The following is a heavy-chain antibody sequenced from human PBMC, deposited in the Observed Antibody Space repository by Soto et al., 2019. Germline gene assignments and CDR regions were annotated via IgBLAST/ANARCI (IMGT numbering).Heavy chain of an antibody. CDR1: GYTFTSYY. Sequence: ASVKVSCKASGYTFTSYYMHWVRQAPGQGLEWMGIINPSGGSTSYAQKFQGRVTMTRDTSTSTVYMELSSLRSEDTAVYYCASPHSGSYSASPRYYYGMDVWGRGTTVTVSS. CDR2: INPSGGST. J-gene: IGHJ6*02. V-gene: IGHV1-46*01. CDR3: ASPHSGSYSASPRYYYGMDV. D-gene: IGHD1-26*01.